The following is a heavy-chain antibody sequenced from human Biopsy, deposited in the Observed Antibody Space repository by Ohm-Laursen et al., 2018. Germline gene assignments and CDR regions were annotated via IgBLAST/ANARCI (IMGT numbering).Heavy chain of an antibody. D-gene: IGHD3-16*01. V-gene: IGHV3-9*01. CDR1: GVNFDDYA. J-gene: IGHJ4*02. CDR3: VRSLRNYDFLDS. Sequence: SLRLSCTASGVNFDDYAMHWIRHGPGKGLEWVAGFTWNSGTIAYAGSVMGRFTISRDYAKNSLYLQMNNLTSEDTALYYCVRSLRNYDFLDSWGQGTLVSVSS. CDR2: FTWNSGTI.